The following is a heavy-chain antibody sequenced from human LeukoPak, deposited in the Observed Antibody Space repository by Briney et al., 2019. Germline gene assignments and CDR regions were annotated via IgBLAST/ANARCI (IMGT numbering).Heavy chain of an antibody. V-gene: IGHV3-23*01. Sequence: GGSLRLSCAASGFTFSNYGLTWVRQAPGRGLEWVSAISGNGGATYYADSVKGRFTISRDNAKNTLYLEMNRLRAEDTAVYYCAKAVAGYSFDYWGQGTLVTVSS. J-gene: IGHJ4*02. CDR1: GFTFSNYG. D-gene: IGHD5-24*01. CDR2: ISGNGGAT. CDR3: AKAVAGYSFDY.